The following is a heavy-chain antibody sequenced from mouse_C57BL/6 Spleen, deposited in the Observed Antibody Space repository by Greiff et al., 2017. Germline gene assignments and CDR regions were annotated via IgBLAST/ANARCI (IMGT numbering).Heavy chain of an antibody. CDR1: GYTFTSYW. V-gene: IGHV1-55*01. D-gene: IGHD1-1*01. Sequence: QVHVKQPGAELVKPGASVKMSCKASGYTFTSYWITWVKQRPGQGLEWIGDIYPGSGSTNYNEKFKSKATLTVDTSSSTAYMQLSSLTSEDSAVYYCARNGFTTVVSDYWGQGTTLTVSS. CDR3: ARNGFTTVVSDY. CDR2: IYPGSGST. J-gene: IGHJ2*01.